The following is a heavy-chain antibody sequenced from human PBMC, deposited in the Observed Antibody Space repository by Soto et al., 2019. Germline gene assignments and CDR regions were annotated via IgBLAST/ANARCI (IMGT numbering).Heavy chain of an antibody. CDR2: SSPRGDTI. D-gene: IGHD6-19*01. J-gene: IGHJ4*02. CDR1: GFSLANYP. Sequence: QPGGSLRLSCVASGFSLANYPINWVRQTPGKGLEWISYSSPRGDTIYYADSVEGRFTISRDNARNSLSLHMSSLRDEDSALYYCAKGPHTNVGWPYYFESWGQGVPVTVSS. CDR3: AKGPHTNVGWPYYFES. V-gene: IGHV3-48*02.